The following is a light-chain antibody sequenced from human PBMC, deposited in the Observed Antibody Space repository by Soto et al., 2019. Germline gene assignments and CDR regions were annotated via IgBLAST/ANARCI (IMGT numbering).Light chain of an antibody. CDR3: LLSYSGARSGV. CDR2: DTS. CDR1: TGAVTSGHY. Sequence: QAVVTQEPSLTVSPGGTVTLTCGSSTGAVTSGHYPYWFQQKPGQAPRTLIYDTSNKHSWTPARFSGSLLAGKAALTLSGAQPEDEAEYYCLLSYSGARSGVFGTGTKLTVL. V-gene: IGLV7-46*01. J-gene: IGLJ1*01.